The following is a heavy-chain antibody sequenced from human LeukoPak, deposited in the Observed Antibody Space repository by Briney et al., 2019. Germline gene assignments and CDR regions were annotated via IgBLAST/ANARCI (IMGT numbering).Heavy chain of an antibody. CDR3: AKGGYYDSSGYYGY. J-gene: IGHJ4*02. CDR2: ISSSGSTI. CDR1: GFMFSSHN. V-gene: IGHV3-48*01. D-gene: IGHD3-22*01. Sequence: GGSLRLSCAASGFMFSSHNMDWVRQAPGKGLEWVSYISSSGSTIYYEDSVEGRFTISRDNAKKSLYLQMNSLRAEDTAVYYCAKGGYYDSSGYYGYWGQGTLVTVSS.